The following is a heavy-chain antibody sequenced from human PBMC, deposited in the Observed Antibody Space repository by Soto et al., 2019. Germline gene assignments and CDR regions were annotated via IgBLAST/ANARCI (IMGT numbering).Heavy chain of an antibody. D-gene: IGHD3-22*01. CDR1: GFTFSSYE. J-gene: IGHJ3*02. Sequence: EVQLVESGGGLVQPGGSLRLSCAASGFTFSSYEMNWVRQAPGKGLEWVSYISSSGSTIYYADSVKGRFTISRDNAKKSLYLQMNSLRAEDTAVYYCAREGEYTMIDSADDAFDIWGQGTMVTVSS. CDR3: AREGEYTMIDSADDAFDI. CDR2: ISSSGSTI. V-gene: IGHV3-48*03.